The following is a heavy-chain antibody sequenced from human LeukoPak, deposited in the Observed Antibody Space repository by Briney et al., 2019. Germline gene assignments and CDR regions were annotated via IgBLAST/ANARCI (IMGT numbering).Heavy chain of an antibody. CDR1: GGSISSGGYY. V-gene: IGHV4-31*03. J-gene: IGHJ4*02. Sequence: SETLSPTCTVSGGSISSGGYYWSWIRQHPGKGLEWIGYIYYSGSTYYNPSLKSRVTISVDTSKNQFSLKLSSVTAADTAVYYCARDNPRYDFWSGFMLWGQGTLVTVSS. CDR2: IYYSGST. D-gene: IGHD3-3*01. CDR3: ARDNPRYDFWSGFML.